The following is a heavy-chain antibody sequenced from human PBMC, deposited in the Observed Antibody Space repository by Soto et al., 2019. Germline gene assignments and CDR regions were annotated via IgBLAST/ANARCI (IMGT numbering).Heavy chain of an antibody. CDR3: ARDPADCSSTTCCGCLDV. CDR1: GDTFSNYA. V-gene: IGHV1-69*06. D-gene: IGHD2-2*01. J-gene: IGHJ6*02. CDR2: IIRIMETS. Sequence: QVQLVQSGAEVKKPGSSVRVSCKASGDTFSNYAISWVRQAPGLGLEWMGGIIRIMETSNYAQKFQGRVTITADKSTSTAYTELSNLRYEDTAVYYCARDPADCSSTTCCGCLDVWGQGTTVIVSS.